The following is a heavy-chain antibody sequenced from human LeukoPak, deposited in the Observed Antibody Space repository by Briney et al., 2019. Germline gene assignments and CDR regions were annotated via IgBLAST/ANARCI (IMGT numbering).Heavy chain of an antibody. V-gene: IGHV4-61*02. Sequence: PSQTLSLTGTVSGGSISSGSYYWSWIRQPAGKGLEWIGRIYTSGSTNYNPSLKSRVTISVDTSKNQFSLKLSSVTAADTAVYYCARVALLNFLARHHGYFDLWGRGTLVTVSS. J-gene: IGHJ2*01. CDR1: GGSISSGSYY. CDR3: ARVALLNFLARHHGYFDL. D-gene: IGHD2/OR15-2a*01. CDR2: IYTSGST.